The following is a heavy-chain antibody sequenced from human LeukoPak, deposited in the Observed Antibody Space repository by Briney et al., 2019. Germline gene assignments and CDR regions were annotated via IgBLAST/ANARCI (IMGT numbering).Heavy chain of an antibody. J-gene: IGHJ4*02. V-gene: IGHV1-2*02. CDR2: IIPNTGDT. CDR3: AREALVHSSGYSDS. Sequence: ASVTVSFKCSGYTFTDYYMHWVRQAPGQGGEWMGWIIPNTGDTKDPPKFRGRVTMATDTSISTAYVELSTLTSDDTAVYYCAREALVHSSGYSDSWGQGTQVTVSS. D-gene: IGHD3-22*01. CDR1: GYTFTDYY.